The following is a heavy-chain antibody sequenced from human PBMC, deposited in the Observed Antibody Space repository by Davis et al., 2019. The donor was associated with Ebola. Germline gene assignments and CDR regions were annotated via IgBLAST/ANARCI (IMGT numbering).Heavy chain of an antibody. CDR3: VKDHDYDFWTGYLDF. CDR2: IRSKGYST. V-gene: IGHV3-64D*06. Sequence: GESLKISCTDSVITFSSYAMSWVRQAPGKGLEHVAAIRSKGYSTYYADSVKGRFTISREDSKNTLYLQMSSLGPDDTAVYYCVKDHDYDFWTGYLDFWGQGTLVTVSS. J-gene: IGHJ4*01. D-gene: IGHD3-3*01. CDR1: VITFSSYA.